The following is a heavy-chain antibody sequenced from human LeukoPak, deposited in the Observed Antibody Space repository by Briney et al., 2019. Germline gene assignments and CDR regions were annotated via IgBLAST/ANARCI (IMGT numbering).Heavy chain of an antibody. D-gene: IGHD4-11*01. CDR1: GFTFDDYA. CDR3: VKDMAYNSKGDLGYFDY. Sequence: GGSLRLSCAASGFTFDDYAMHWVRQSPGKGPEWVSSISWDSGNVGYADSVKGRFTISRDNVKNSLYLQMSSLRTEDTAFYYCVKDMAYNSKGDLGYFDYWGQGTLVTVSS. V-gene: IGHV3-9*01. CDR2: ISWDSGNV. J-gene: IGHJ4*02.